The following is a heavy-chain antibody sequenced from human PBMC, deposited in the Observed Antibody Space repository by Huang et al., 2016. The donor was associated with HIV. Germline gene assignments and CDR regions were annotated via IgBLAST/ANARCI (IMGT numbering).Heavy chain of an antibody. CDR2: ISGSGGST. V-gene: IGHV3-23*01. Sequence: EVQLLESGGGLVQPGGSLRLSCAASGFTFSSYAMSWVRKGAGKGLGWVSAISGSGGSTYYADSVKCRFTISRDNSKNTLYLQMNSLRAEDTAVYYCAKQSSGWYVSADAFDIWGQGTMVTVSS. J-gene: IGHJ3*02. CDR1: GFTFSSYA. D-gene: IGHD6-19*01. CDR3: AKQSSGWYVSADAFDI.